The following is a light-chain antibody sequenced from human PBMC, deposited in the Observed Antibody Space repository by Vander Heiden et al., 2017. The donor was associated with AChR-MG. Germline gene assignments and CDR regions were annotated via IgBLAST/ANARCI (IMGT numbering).Light chain of an antibody. J-gene: IGKJ4*01. Sequence: DIQLTQSPSFLSASVGDRVTITCRASQGISSYLAWYQQKPGMPPKLLIYAASTLQSGVPSRFSGSGSGTEFTLTISSLQPEDFATYHCQQLNSYPPTFGAGTKVEI. CDR3: QQLNSYPPT. V-gene: IGKV1-9*01. CDR1: QGISSY. CDR2: AAS.